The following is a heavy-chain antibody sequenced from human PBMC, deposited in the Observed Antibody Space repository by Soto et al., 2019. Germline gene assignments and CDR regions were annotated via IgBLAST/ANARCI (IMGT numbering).Heavy chain of an antibody. CDR2: IYPGDSDT. CDR1: GYSFTSYW. J-gene: IGHJ6*02. D-gene: IGHD6-13*01. V-gene: IGHV5-51*01. Sequence: GESLKISCKGSGYSFTSYWIGWVRQMPGKGLEWMGIIYPGDSDTRYSPSFQGQVTISADKSISTAYLQWSSLKASDTAMYYCARLVSSSWYKDPPKYYYYGMDVWGQGTTVTVSS. CDR3: ARLVSSSWYKDPPKYYYYGMDV.